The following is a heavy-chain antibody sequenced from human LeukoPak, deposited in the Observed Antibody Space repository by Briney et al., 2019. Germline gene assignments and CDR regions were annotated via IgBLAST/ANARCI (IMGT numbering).Heavy chain of an antibody. D-gene: IGHD2-15*01. CDR3: VKGAAYHLGDAFDI. CDR2: ISWNSGSI. CDR1: GFTFDDYF. V-gene: IGHV3-9*01. J-gene: IGHJ3*02. Sequence: GGSLRLSCAASGFTFDDYFMNWVRQAPGKGLEWVSGISWNSGSIGYADSVKGRFTISRDNAKNSLYLQMNSLRAEDTALYYCVKGAAYHLGDAFDIWGQGTMVTVS.